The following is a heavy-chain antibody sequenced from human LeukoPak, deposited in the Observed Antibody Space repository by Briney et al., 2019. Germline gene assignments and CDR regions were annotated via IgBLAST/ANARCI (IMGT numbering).Heavy chain of an antibody. V-gene: IGHV3-23*01. Sequence: GGSLRHSCAVSGFTLSSYTMSWVRQAPGKGLEWVSAISGSGADTFYADSLKGRFIISRDNSKNTLYLQMNSLRAEDTAVYYCAKDGGGTAGSFDYWGQGTLVTVSS. CDR3: AKDGGGTAGSFDY. CDR1: GFTLSSYT. D-gene: IGHD6-13*01. CDR2: ISGSGADT. J-gene: IGHJ4*02.